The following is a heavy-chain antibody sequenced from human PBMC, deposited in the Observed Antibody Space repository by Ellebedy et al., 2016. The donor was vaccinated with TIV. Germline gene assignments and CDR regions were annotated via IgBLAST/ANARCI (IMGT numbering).Heavy chain of an antibody. CDR1: GYTFTNYA. CDR2: INAGNGNT. V-gene: IGHV1-3*01. Sequence: AASVKVSCKASGYTFTNYAMHWVRQAPGQRLEWMGWINAGNGNTKYSQKFQGRVTITRDTSASTAYMELSSLRSEDTAVYYCARDRDSSSWYFGGYYYYGMDVWGQGTTVTVSS. J-gene: IGHJ6*02. CDR3: ARDRDSSSWYFGGYYYYGMDV. D-gene: IGHD6-13*01.